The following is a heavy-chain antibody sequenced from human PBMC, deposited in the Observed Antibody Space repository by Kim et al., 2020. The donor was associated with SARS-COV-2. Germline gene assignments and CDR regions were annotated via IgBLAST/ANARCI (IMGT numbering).Heavy chain of an antibody. CDR1: GGSISSSSYY. J-gene: IGHJ4*02. Sequence: SETLSLTCTVSGGSISSSSYYWGWIRQPPGKGLEWIGSIYYSGSTYYNPSLKSRVTISVDTSKNQFSLKLSSVTAADTAVYYCARHDVRGSYGHDYWGQGTLVTVSS. CDR2: IYYSGST. CDR3: ARHDVRGSYGHDY. D-gene: IGHD5-18*01. V-gene: IGHV4-39*01.